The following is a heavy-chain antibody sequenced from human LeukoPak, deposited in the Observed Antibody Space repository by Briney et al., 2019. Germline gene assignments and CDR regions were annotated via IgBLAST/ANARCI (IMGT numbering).Heavy chain of an antibody. D-gene: IGHD3-22*01. CDR3: ARGRNYYDSSGYDY. V-gene: IGHV1-18*01. J-gene: IGHJ4*02. Sequence: GASVTVSCKASGYTFTSYGISWVRQAPGQGLEWMGWISAYNGNTNYAQKLLGRVTMTTDTSTSTAYMELRSLRSDDTAVYYCARGRNYYDSSGYDYWGQGTLVTVSS. CDR1: GYTFTSYG. CDR2: ISAYNGNT.